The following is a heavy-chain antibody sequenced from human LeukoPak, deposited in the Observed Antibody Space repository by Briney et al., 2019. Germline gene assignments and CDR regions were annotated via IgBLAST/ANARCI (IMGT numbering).Heavy chain of an antibody. J-gene: IGHJ4*02. D-gene: IGHD3-16*01. CDR3: ARERGEGRTRNFDY. CDR1: GFTFSSYW. Sequence: GGSLRLSCEASGFTFSSYWMSWVRQAPGKGLDWVTTISYDGSIQYYSDSVKGRFTISRDNSKNTLYLQMNSLKPEDTAMYYCARERGEGRTRNFDYWGQGTLVTVSS. V-gene: IGHV3-30*03. CDR2: ISYDGSIQ.